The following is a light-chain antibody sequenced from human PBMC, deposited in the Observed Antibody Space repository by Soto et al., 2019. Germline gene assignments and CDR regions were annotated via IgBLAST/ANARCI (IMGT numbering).Light chain of an antibody. J-gene: IGKJ4*01. CDR2: DAS. Sequence: EIVLTQSPATLSLSPGERATLSCRASQSVSSYLAWYQQKPGQAPRLLIYDASNRATGIPARFSGSGSGSDFTLTISSLEPEDSAVYYCHQRYNWPLTFGGGTKVEI. CDR1: QSVSSY. V-gene: IGKV3-11*01. CDR3: HQRYNWPLT.